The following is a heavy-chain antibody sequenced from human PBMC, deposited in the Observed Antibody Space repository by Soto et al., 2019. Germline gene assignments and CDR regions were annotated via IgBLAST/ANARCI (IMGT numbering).Heavy chain of an antibody. CDR1: GFTVTSNY. CDR3: ARDSGMIRGSYGVDV. V-gene: IGHV3-53*01. Sequence: HPGGSLRLSCAASGFTVTSNYMTWVRQAPGKELEWVSVIYRSGATYYPDSVRGRFTASRDYSPNTLYLQMDSLRVEDTAVYYCARDSGMIRGSYGVDVWGPGTTVTVSS. J-gene: IGHJ6*02. D-gene: IGHD3-10*01. CDR2: IYRSGAT.